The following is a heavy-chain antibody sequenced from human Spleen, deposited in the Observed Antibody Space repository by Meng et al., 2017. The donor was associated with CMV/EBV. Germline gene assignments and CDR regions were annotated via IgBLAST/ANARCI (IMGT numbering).Heavy chain of an antibody. V-gene: IGHV1-2*02. CDR2: INPKTGGT. CDR1: GYTFSAHY. CDR3: ARERSSDAFDI. Sequence: ASVKVSCKASGYTFSAHYMHWVRQAPGQGLEWMGYINPKTGGTNFGQNFQGRVIMTRDTSISTLYMELSRLISDDTAVYYCARERSSDAFDIWGQGTMVTVSS. D-gene: IGHD1-26*01. J-gene: IGHJ3*02.